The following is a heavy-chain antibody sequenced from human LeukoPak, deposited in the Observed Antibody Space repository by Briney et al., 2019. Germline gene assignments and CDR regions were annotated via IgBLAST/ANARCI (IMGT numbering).Heavy chain of an antibody. J-gene: IGHJ5*02. CDR3: ARAVAGSQLDH. V-gene: IGHV3-21*01. Sequence: GGSLRLSCAASGFTFSSYTMNWVRLAPGKGLEWVSSIRSSSSYIYYADSVKGRFTISRDNAKNSLYLQMNSLTVADTAVYYCARAVAGSQLDHWGQGTQVTASS. D-gene: IGHD6-19*01. CDR1: GFTFSSYT. CDR2: IRSSSSYI.